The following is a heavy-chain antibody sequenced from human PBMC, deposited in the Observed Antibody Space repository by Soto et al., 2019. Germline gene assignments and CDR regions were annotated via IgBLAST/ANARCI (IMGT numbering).Heavy chain of an antibody. CDR3: ARGDTQLWRDYFDY. J-gene: IGHJ4*02. CDR1: GGSFSGYY. Sequence: PSETLSLTCAVYGGSFSGYYWSWIRQPPGKGLEWIGEINHSGSTNYNPSLKSRVTISVDTSKNQFSLKLSSVTAADTAVYYCARGDTQLWRDYFDYWGQGTLVTVSS. CDR2: INHSGST. D-gene: IGHD5-18*01. V-gene: IGHV4-34*01.